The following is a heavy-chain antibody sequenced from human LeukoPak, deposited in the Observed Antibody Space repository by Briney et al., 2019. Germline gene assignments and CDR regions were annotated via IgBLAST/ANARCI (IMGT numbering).Heavy chain of an antibody. Sequence: PGGSLRLSCAASGFAFSRYWMHWVRQAPGKGLVWVSRINSDGSGTSNADSVKGRFTISRDNAKNTLYLQMNSLRAEDTAVYYCARDRDGDLDYWGQGTLVTVSS. V-gene: IGHV3-74*01. D-gene: IGHD4-17*01. J-gene: IGHJ4*02. CDR1: GFAFSRYW. CDR2: INSDGSGT. CDR3: ARDRDGDLDY.